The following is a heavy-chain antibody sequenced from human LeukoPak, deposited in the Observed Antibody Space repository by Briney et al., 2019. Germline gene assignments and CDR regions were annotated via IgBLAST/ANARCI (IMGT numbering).Heavy chain of an antibody. CDR3: AKSDYYDSSGHPSSFEY. D-gene: IGHD3-22*01. J-gene: IGHJ4*02. Sequence: GGSLRLSCAASGFPFSSYAMSWVRQGPGKGLEWVSAVSGSGGTTYYADSVKGWFTISRDNSKSTLYLQMNSLRAEDTAVYYCAKSDYYDSSGHPSSFEYWGQGTLVTVSS. V-gene: IGHV3-23*01. CDR2: VSGSGGTT. CDR1: GFPFSSYA.